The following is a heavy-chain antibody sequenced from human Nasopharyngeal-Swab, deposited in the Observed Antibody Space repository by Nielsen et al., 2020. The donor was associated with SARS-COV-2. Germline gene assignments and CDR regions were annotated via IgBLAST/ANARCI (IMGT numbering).Heavy chain of an antibody. CDR3: ARYVDTAMVTGDY. CDR2: MNPNSGNT. J-gene: IGHJ4*02. D-gene: IGHD5-18*01. V-gene: IGHV1-8*01. CDR1: GYTFTSYD. Sequence: ASVKVSCKASGYTFTSYDINWVRQATGQGLEWMGWMNPNSGNTGYAQKFQGRVTMTRNTSISTAYMELSSLRAEDTAVYYCARYVDTAMVTGDYWGQGTLVTVSS.